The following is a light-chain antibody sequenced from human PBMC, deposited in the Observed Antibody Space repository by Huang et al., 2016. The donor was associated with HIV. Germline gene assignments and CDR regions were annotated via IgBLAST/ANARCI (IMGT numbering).Light chain of an antibody. CDR2: GAS. Sequence: EIVLTQSPGTLSLSPVERATLSCRASQSVSSSYLAWYQQKPGEAPRLRIYGASSRVTGITDRVSGSGSGTDFTLTISRLEPEDFAVYYCQQYGSYRRTFGQGTKVEIK. V-gene: IGKV3-20*01. CDR1: QSVSSSY. CDR3: QQYGSYRRT. J-gene: IGKJ1*01.